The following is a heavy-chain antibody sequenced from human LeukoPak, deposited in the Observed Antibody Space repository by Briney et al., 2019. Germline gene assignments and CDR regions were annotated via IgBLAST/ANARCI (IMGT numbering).Heavy chain of an antibody. CDR3: AKVRGVYCSSPACYYYDS. J-gene: IGHJ4*02. CDR1: GFTFSSYA. Sequence: GGSLRLSCGASGFTFSSYAMSWVRQTPGRGLEWVAGVSPSGGRTLYADSVEGRFTIPRDNSNDTVYLQLSSLRAEDSALYYCAKVRGVYCSSPACYYYDSWGQGTPVTVSS. D-gene: IGHD2-2*01. V-gene: IGHV3-23*01. CDR2: VSPSGGRT.